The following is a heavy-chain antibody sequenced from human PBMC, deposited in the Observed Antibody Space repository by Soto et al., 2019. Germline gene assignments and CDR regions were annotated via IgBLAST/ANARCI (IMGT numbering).Heavy chain of an antibody. CDR2: IKQDGSKK. J-gene: IGHJ4*02. V-gene: IGHV3-7*01. Sequence: EVQLVESGGGLVQPGGSLRLSCAASGLTFSNYWMSWVRQAPGKGLEWVANIKQDGSKKDYVDSLKGRFTISRDNAKKSLYLQMNSLRAEDTAVYYCARDGGYSGYDYFDYWGQGTLVTVSS. CDR3: ARDGGYSGYDYFDY. D-gene: IGHD5-12*01. CDR1: GLTFSNYW.